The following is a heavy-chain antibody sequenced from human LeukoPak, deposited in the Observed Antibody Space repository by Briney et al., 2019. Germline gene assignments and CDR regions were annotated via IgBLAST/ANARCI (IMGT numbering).Heavy chain of an antibody. V-gene: IGHV3-7*01. Sequence: GGSLRLSCAASGFTFSSYWMSWVRQAPGKGLEWVANIKQDGSEKNSVDSVKGRFTISRDNAKNSLYLQMNSLRAEDTAVYYCARAFLEWPPYYYYMDVWGKGTTVTVSS. CDR1: GFTFSSYW. J-gene: IGHJ6*03. CDR3: ARAFLEWPPYYYYMDV. D-gene: IGHD3-3*01. CDR2: IKQDGSEK.